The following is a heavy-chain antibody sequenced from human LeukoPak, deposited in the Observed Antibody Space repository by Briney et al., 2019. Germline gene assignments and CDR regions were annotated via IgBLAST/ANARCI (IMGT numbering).Heavy chain of an antibody. V-gene: IGHV1-2*06. Sequence: ASVKVSCKASGYTFTGYYMHWVRQAPGQGLEWTGRINPNSGGTNYAQKFQGRVTMTRDTSISTAYMELSRLRSDDTAVYYCARVPEWFGELLEHFDYWGQGTLVTVSS. CDR3: ARVPEWFGELLEHFDY. CDR2: INPNSGGT. CDR1: GYTFTGYY. J-gene: IGHJ4*02. D-gene: IGHD3-10*01.